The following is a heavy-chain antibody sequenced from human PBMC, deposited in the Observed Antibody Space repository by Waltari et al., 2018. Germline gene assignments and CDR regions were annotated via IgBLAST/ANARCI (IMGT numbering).Heavy chain of an antibody. V-gene: IGHV4-39*07. Sequence: QLQLQESGPGLVKPSETLSLTCTVSGGSISSSSYYWGWFRQPPGKGLEWIGSIYYSGSTYYNPSLKSRVTISVDTSKNQFSLKLSSVTAADTAVYYCAREGDTTYYYDSSGYYNYWGQGTLVTVSS. CDR1: GGSISSSSYY. D-gene: IGHD3-22*01. CDR3: AREGDTTYYYDSSGYYNY. J-gene: IGHJ4*02. CDR2: IYYSGST.